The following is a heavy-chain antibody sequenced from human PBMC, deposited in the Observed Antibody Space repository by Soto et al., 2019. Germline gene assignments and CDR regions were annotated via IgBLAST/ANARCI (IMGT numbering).Heavy chain of an antibody. V-gene: IGHV5-51*01. CDR3: ASLYCSSTSCAPSMDLYFDY. J-gene: IGHJ4*02. CDR2: IYPGDSDT. CDR1: GYSFTSYW. D-gene: IGHD2-2*01. Sequence: GGSLRLSCKGSGYSFTSYWIGWVRQMPGKGLEWMGIIYPGDSDTRYSPSFQGQVTISADKSISTAYLQWSSLKASDTAMYYCASLYCSSTSCAPSMDLYFDYWGQGTLVTVSS.